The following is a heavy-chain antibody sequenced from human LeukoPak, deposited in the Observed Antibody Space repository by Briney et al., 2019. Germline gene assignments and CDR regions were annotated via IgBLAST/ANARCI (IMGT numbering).Heavy chain of an antibody. V-gene: IGHV1-2*02. Sequence: GASVKVSCKASGYTFTGYYMHWVRQAPGQGLEWMGWINPNSGGTNYAQKFQGRVTMTRDTSISTAYMELSRLRSDDTAVYYCARVQFKVEDYYDSSGYPWPFDYWGQGTLVTVSS. J-gene: IGHJ4*02. CDR1: GYTFTGYY. CDR2: INPNSGGT. D-gene: IGHD3-22*01. CDR3: ARVQFKVEDYYDSSGYPWPFDY.